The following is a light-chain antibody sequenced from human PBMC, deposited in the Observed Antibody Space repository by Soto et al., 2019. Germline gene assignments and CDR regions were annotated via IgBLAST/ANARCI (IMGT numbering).Light chain of an antibody. Sequence: DIQMTQSPSSLSASVGDRVTITCRASQGISNSLAWYQQRPGEAPKLLIYAASTLQSGVPSRFSGGGSGTDFTLTVSSLQPEDVSTYYCQKYNSAPLTFGPGTKVDIK. V-gene: IGKV1-27*01. CDR1: QGISNS. CDR2: AAS. CDR3: QKYNSAPLT. J-gene: IGKJ3*01.